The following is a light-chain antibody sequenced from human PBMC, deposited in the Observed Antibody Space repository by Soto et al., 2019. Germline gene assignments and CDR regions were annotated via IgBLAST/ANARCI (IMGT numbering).Light chain of an antibody. CDR3: SSYTSSSPRV. J-gene: IGLJ2*01. CDR1: SSDVGGYNY. V-gene: IGLV2-14*01. CDR2: EVS. Sequence: QSVLTQPASVSGSPGQSITISCTGTSSDVGGYNYVSWYQQHPGKAPKLMIYEVSNRPSGVSYRFSGSKSGNTASLTISGLQAEDEAHYYCSSYTSSSPRVFGGGTKLTVL.